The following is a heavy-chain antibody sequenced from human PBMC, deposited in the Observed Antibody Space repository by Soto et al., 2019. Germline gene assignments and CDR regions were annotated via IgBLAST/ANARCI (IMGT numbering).Heavy chain of an antibody. CDR2: INHSGST. CDR3: AKMDYGDYSFY. Sequence: QVQLQQWGAGLLKPSETLSLTCAVYGGSFSGYYWSWIRQPPGKGLEWIGEINHSGSTNYNPSLKSRVTISVYTSKNQFTLKLSSVTAADTAVYYCAKMDYGDYSFYWGQGTLVTVSS. J-gene: IGHJ4*02. V-gene: IGHV4-34*01. D-gene: IGHD4-17*01. CDR1: GGSFSGYY.